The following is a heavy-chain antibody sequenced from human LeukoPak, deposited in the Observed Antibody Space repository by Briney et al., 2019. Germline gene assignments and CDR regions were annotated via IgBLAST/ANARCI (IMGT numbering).Heavy chain of an antibody. J-gene: IGHJ4*02. V-gene: IGHV1-2*02. CDR3: AREYYDSSGYPGDY. CDR1: GYTFTGYY. Sequence: ASVTVSCKASGYTFTGYYMHWVRQAPGQGLEWMGWINPNSGGTNYAQKLQGRVTMTRDTSISTAYMELSRLRSDDTAVYYCAREYYDSSGYPGDYWGQGTLVTVSS. CDR2: INPNSGGT. D-gene: IGHD3-22*01.